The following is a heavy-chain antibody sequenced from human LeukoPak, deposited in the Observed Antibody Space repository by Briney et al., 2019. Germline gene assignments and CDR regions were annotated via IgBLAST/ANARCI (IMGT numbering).Heavy chain of an antibody. V-gene: IGHV3-66*01. CDR2: LSNTENS. CDR3: ARAIGVVDCGTQTCYPYHFDK. Sequence: GGSLRLSCAASGFSVCGSFMNWVRQAPGKGLEWVSLLSNTENSFYADSVKGRFTPSRDISNNTLYLHMHSLRGEDTAVYFCARAIGVVDCGTQTCYPYHFDKWGRGTLVTVSS. CDR1: GFSVCGSF. D-gene: IGHD2-21*01. J-gene: IGHJ4*02.